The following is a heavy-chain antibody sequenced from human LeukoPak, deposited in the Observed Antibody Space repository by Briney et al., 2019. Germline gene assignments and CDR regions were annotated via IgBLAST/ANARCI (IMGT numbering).Heavy chain of an antibody. V-gene: IGHV1-2*02. D-gene: IGHD2-21*02. J-gene: IGHJ5*01. CDR2: INPNIGDA. CDR3: ARMALDGGDSIGFDS. Sequence: ASVKVSCKASGYTFTDYFIHWVRQAPGQGLEWMGWINPNIGDASYAQKFQDRVTMTRDRSINTAYMELSRLTSDDTAVYYCARMALDGGDSIGFDSWGQGPLVTVSS. CDR1: GYTFTDYF.